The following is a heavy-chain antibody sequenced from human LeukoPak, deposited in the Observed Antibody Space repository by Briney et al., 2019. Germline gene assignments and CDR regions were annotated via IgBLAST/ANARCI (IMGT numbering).Heavy chain of an antibody. V-gene: IGHV3-30*04. CDR1: GFTFSSYA. Sequence: PGRSLRLSCAASGFTFSSYAMHWVRQAPGKGLEWGAVISYDGSNKYYADSVKGRFTISRDNSKNTLYLQMNSLRAEDTAVYYCARPGYLVVQGYFDYWGQGTLVTVSS. J-gene: IGHJ4*02. CDR3: ARPGYLVVQGYFDY. D-gene: IGHD2-15*01. CDR2: ISYDGSNK.